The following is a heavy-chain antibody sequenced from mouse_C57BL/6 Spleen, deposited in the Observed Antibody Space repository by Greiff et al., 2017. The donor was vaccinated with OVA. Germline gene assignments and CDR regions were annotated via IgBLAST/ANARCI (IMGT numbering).Heavy chain of an antibody. V-gene: IGHV14-3*01. CDR2: IDPANGNT. Sequence: EVQLQESVAELVRPGASVKLSCTASGFNIQNTYMHWVKQRPEQGLEWIGRIDPANGNTKYAPKFQGKATITADTSSNTAYLQRSSLTSEDTAIYYCARLNGVYYFDYWGQGTTLTVSS. CDR3: ARLNGVYYFDY. CDR1: GFNIQNTY. J-gene: IGHJ2*01.